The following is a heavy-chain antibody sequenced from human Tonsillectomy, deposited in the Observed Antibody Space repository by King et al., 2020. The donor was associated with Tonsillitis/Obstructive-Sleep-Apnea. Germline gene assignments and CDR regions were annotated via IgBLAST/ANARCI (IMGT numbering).Heavy chain of an antibody. Sequence: TLKESGPTVVEPTQTLTLTCSFSGFSLTTSGVGVTWIRQPPGQALEWLGSIYWDDDKPYNPSLKNRLAIMKDTSKNQVVLIMTNMDPVDTGTYFCAHTWYSSSSSGHFDYWGQGIMVTVSS. CDR1: GFSLTTSGVG. J-gene: IGHJ4*02. CDR2: IYWDDDK. CDR3: AHTWYSSSSSGHFDY. D-gene: IGHD6-6*01. V-gene: IGHV2-5*02.